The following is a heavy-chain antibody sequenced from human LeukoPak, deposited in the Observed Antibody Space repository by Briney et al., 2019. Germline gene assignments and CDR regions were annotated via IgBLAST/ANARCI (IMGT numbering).Heavy chain of an antibody. V-gene: IGHV4-39*07. CDR1: GGSISSSSYY. CDR2: IYYSGST. Sequence: SETLSLTCTVSGGSISSSSYYWGWIRQPPGKGLEWIGSIYYSGSTYYNPSLKSRVTISVDTSKNQFSLKLSSVTAADTAVYYCARRSSGWYSLFGFYDYWGQGTLVTVSS. CDR3: ARRSSGWYSLFGFYDY. J-gene: IGHJ4*02. D-gene: IGHD6-19*01.